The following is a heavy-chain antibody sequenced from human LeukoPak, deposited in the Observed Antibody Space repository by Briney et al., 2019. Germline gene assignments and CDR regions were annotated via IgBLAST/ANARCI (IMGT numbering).Heavy chain of an antibody. CDR3: ARPQDIVVVVAAVFDY. CDR1: GFTVSSNY. Sequence: GGSLRLSCAASGFTVSSNYMSWVRQAPGKGLEWVSVIYSGGSTYYADSVKGRFTISRDNSKNTLYLQMNSLRAEDTAVYYCARPQDIVVVVAAVFDYWGQGTLVTVSS. J-gene: IGHJ4*02. CDR2: IYSGGST. D-gene: IGHD2-15*01. V-gene: IGHV3-53*05.